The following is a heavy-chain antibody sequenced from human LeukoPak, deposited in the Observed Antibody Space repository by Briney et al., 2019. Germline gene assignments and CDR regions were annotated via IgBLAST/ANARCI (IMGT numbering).Heavy chain of an antibody. D-gene: IGHD2-15*01. V-gene: IGHV1-18*01. CDR1: GYIFTSYG. CDR2: ISGYRGTT. J-gene: IGHJ6*02. Sequence: ASVKVSCKTSGYIFTSYGVHWVRLAPGQGPEWMGWISGYRGTTNYAQQFQGRVTMTIDTSTSTVYMELRSLRSDDTAVYYCASNYCSGGSCYGARYYYGMDVWGQGTTVTVSS. CDR3: ASNYCSGGSCYGARYYYGMDV.